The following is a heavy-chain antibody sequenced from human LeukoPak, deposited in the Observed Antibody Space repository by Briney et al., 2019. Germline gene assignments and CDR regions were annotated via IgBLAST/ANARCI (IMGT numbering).Heavy chain of an antibody. V-gene: IGHV4-61*02. D-gene: IGHD2/OR15-2a*01. CDR2: IYTSGST. CDR3: ARDRRIRNYYMDV. CDR1: GDSISSGSYY. Sequence: SETLSLTCTVSGDSISSGSYYWSWIRQPAGKGLEWIGRIYTSGSTNYNPSLKSRVTISVDTSKNQFSLKLSSVTAADTAVYYCARDRRIRNYYMDVWGKGTTVTISS. J-gene: IGHJ6*03.